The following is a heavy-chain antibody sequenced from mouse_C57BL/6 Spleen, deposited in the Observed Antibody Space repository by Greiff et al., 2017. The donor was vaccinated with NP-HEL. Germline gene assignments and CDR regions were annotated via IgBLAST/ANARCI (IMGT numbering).Heavy chain of an antibody. V-gene: IGHV5-4*01. J-gene: IGHJ1*03. D-gene: IGHD2-1*01. CDR1: GFTFSSYA. CDR2: ISDGGSYT. Sequence: QRVESGGGLVKPGGSLKLSCAASGFTFSSYAMSWVRQTPEKRLEWVATISDGGSYTYYPDNVKGRFTISRDNAKTNLYLQMSHLKSEDTAMYYCARVYYGNYQSVYWYFDVWGTGTTVTVSA. CDR3: ARVYYGNYQSVYWYFDV.